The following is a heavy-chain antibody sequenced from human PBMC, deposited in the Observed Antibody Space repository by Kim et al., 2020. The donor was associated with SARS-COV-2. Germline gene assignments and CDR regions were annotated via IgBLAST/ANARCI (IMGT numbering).Heavy chain of an antibody. D-gene: IGHD3-10*01. Sequence: SVKVSCKASGGTFSSYAISWVRQAPGQGLEWMGRIIPILGIANYAQKFQGRVTITADKSTSTAYMELSSLRSEDTAVYYCARGEGITMVRGATGKHTDYYYGMDVWGQGTTVTVSS. V-gene: IGHV1-69*04. CDR3: ARGEGITMVRGATGKHTDYYYGMDV. CDR1: GGTFSSYA. CDR2: IIPILGIA. J-gene: IGHJ6*02.